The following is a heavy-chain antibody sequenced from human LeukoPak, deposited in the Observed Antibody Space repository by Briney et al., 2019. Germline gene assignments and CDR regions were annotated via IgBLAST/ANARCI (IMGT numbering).Heavy chain of an antibody. V-gene: IGHV4-31*03. CDR1: GGSISSGYY. J-gene: IGHJ4*02. D-gene: IGHD4-17*01. Sequence: TSQTLSLTCTVSGGSISSGYYWGWIRQHPGKGLEWIGYMYYSGTTYYNPSLKGRLTISIDTSKNQFSLKLSSVTAADTAVYYCARATVTIRSAKWYFDYWGQGTLVTVSS. CDR3: ARATVTIRSAKWYFDY. CDR2: MYYSGTT.